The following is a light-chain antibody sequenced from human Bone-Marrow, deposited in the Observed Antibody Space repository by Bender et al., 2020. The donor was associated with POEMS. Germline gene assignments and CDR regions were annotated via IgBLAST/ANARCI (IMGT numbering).Light chain of an antibody. CDR3: TSYTSISTVV. Sequence: QSALTQPPSASGSPGQSVTISCTGTSSDVGGYNHVSWYQQHPGKAPKLLIYDVIDRPSGVSERFAGSKSGNTASLTISGLQAEDEADYYCTSYTSISTVVFGGGTKLTVL. CDR1: SSDVGGYNH. J-gene: IGLJ2*01. V-gene: IGLV2-14*01. CDR2: DVI.